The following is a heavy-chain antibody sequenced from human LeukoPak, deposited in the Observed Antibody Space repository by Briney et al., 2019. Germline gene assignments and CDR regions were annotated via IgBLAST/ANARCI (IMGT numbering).Heavy chain of an antibody. CDR3: ARVSRNYYDSSGYYYANWFDP. CDR2: IYHRGST. D-gene: IGHD3-22*01. CDR1: GGSFSGYY. J-gene: IGHJ5*02. Sequence: SETLSLTCAVYGGSFSGYYWSWIRQPPGKGLEWIGEIYHRGSTIYNPSLKSRVTISVDMSKHQFSLKLSSVPAADTAVYYCARVSRNYYDSSGYYYANWFDPWGQGTLVTVSS. V-gene: IGHV4-34*01.